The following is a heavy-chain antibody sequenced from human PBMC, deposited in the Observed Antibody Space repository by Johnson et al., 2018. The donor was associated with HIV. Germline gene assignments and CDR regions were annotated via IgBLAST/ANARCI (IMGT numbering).Heavy chain of an antibody. CDR3: ARGVKQQLSVVDAFDI. CDR2: ISYAGTNK. D-gene: IGHD1-1*01. J-gene: IGHJ3*02. CDR1: GFTFSSFA. V-gene: IGHV3-30-3*01. Sequence: QVQLVESGGGVVQPGTSLRLACAASGFTFSSFAMHWVRQAPGQGLEWVASISYAGTNKYYPDSVKGRLTISRDNSKNRLYLQMNSLRAEDTAVYFCARGVKQQLSVVDAFDIWGQGTMVTVSS.